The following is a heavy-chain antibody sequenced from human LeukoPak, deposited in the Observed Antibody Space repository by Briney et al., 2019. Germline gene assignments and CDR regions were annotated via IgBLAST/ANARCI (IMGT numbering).Heavy chain of an antibody. CDR2: IYHSGST. CDR3: ARTPSRNDFWSGYYYNWFDP. D-gene: IGHD3-3*01. V-gene: IGHV4-38-2*01. J-gene: IGHJ5*02. Sequence: PSETLSLTCAVSGYSISSGYYWGWIRQPPGKGLEWIGSIYHSGSTYYNPSLKSRVTISVDTSKNQSSLKLSSVTAADTAVYYCARTPSRNDFWSGYYYNWFDPWGQGTLVTVSS. CDR1: GYSISSGYY.